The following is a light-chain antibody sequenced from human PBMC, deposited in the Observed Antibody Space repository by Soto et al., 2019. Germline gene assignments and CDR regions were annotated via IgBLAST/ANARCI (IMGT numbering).Light chain of an antibody. Sequence: QSALTQPRSVSGSPGQSVTISCTGTSSDVGSYNYVSWYQQHPGKAPRLMIYGVNKRPSGVPDRFSGSKSGNTASLTISGLQAEDEADYYCCSYAGTYTVIFGGGTKLTVL. J-gene: IGLJ2*01. CDR1: SSDVGSYNY. CDR2: GVN. V-gene: IGLV2-11*01. CDR3: CSYAGTYTVI.